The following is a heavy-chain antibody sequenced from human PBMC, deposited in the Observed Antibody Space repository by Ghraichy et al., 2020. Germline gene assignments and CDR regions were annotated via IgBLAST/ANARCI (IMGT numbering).Heavy chain of an antibody. CDR2: IYYSGST. Sequence: SETLSLTCTVSGGSISSSSYYWGWIRQPPGKGLEWIGSIYYSGSTYYNPSLKSRVTISVDTSKNQFSLKLSSVTAADTAVYYCARLAWPPTVTTKYYYYYGMDVWGQGTTVTVSS. CDR1: GGSISSSSYY. CDR3: ARLAWPPTVTTKYYYYYGMDV. D-gene: IGHD4-17*01. V-gene: IGHV4-39*01. J-gene: IGHJ6*02.